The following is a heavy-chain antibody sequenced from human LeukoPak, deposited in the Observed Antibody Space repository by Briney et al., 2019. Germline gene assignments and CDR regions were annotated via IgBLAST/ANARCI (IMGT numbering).Heavy chain of an antibody. CDR1: GGSFSGYY. J-gene: IGHJ5*02. Sequence: SETLSLTCAVYGGSFSGYYWSWIRQPPGKGLEWIGEINHSGGTNYNPSLKSRVTISVDTSKNQFSLELSSVTAADTAVYYCATYYYGSGSYYNENWFDPWGQGTLVTVSS. CDR2: INHSGGT. D-gene: IGHD3-10*01. V-gene: IGHV4-34*01. CDR3: ATYYYGSGSYYNENWFDP.